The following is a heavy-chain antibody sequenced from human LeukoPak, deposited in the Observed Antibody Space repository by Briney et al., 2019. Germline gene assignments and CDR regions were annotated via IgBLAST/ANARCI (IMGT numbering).Heavy chain of an antibody. CDR3: ARGRRGDFWSGYLTYFDY. J-gene: IGHJ4*02. V-gene: IGHV4-34*01. D-gene: IGHD3-3*01. CDR2: INHNGST. Sequence: PSETLSLTCAVYGGSFSGYCWSWIRQPPGKGLEWIGEINHNGSTNYNPSLKSRVTISVDTSKNQFSLKLSSVTAADTAVYYCARGRRGDFWSGYLTYFDYWGQGTLVTVSS. CDR1: GGSFSGYC.